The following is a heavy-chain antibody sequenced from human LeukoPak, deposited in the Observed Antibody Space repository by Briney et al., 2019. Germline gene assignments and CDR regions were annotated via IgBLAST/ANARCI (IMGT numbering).Heavy chain of an antibody. CDR1: GFTFSSYE. CDR3: AREVSTGGFDI. D-gene: IGHD5/OR15-5a*01. Sequence: PGGSLRLSCAASGFTFSSYEMNWVRQAPGKGLEWVSYISNSSSTIYYAGSVKGRFTISRDNAKDSLYLQMNSLRAEDTAVYYCAREVSTGGFDIWGQGTMVTVSS. J-gene: IGHJ3*02. CDR2: ISNSSSTI. V-gene: IGHV3-48*03.